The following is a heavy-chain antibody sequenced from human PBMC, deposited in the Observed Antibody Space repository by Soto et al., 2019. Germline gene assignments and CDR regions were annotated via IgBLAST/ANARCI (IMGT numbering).Heavy chain of an antibody. CDR1: RFTFSDYY. CDR2: ISSSGSTI. J-gene: IGHJ4*02. CDR3: ARDPSGYPFDY. V-gene: IGHV3-11*01. D-gene: IGHD5-18*01. Sequence: AGSLRLSCAASRFTFSDYYMSWIRQAPGKGLEWVSYISSSGSTIYYADSVKGRFTISRDNAKNSLYLQMNSLRAEDTAVYYCARDPSGYPFDYWGQGTLVTVSS.